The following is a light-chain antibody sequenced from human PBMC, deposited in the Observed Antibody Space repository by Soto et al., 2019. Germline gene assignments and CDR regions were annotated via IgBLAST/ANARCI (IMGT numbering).Light chain of an antibody. CDR1: RSNIGNNY. CDR3: EAWDDNLNAVM. Sequence: QSVLTQPPSVSAAPGQKVTVSCSGSRSNIGNNYVSWYQHLPGTAPKLLIYDNDKRPSGIPDRFSASKSGTSATLGITGLQTGDEADYYCEAWDDNLNAVMFGGGTKLTVL. J-gene: IGLJ3*02. CDR2: DND. V-gene: IGLV1-51*01.